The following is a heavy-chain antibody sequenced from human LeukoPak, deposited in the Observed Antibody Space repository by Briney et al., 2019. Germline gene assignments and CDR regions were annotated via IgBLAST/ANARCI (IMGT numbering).Heavy chain of an antibody. J-gene: IGHJ5*02. V-gene: IGHV3-9*01. Sequence: PGGSLRLSCAASGSTFDDYAMHWVRQAPGKGLEWVSGISWNSGSIGYADSVKGRFTISRDNAKNSLYLQMNSLRAEDTALYYCAEGAGDGYNLWGQGTLVTVSS. CDR3: AEGAGDGYNL. CDR2: ISWNSGSI. CDR1: GSTFDDYA. D-gene: IGHD5-24*01.